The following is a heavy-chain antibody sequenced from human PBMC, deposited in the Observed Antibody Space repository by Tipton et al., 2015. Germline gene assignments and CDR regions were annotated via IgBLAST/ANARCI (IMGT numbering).Heavy chain of an antibody. J-gene: IGHJ5*02. V-gene: IGHV4-61*01. D-gene: IGHD6-19*01. Sequence: LRLSCTVSGGSVSSGSYYWNWIRQPPGKGLEWIGYISYSGSTNYNPSLKSRITISVDTSKNQFSLKLSSVTAADTAVYYCARGVGVAGTPSWFDPWGQGTLVIVSS. CDR2: ISYSGST. CDR3: ARGVGVAGTPSWFDP. CDR1: GGSVSSGSYY.